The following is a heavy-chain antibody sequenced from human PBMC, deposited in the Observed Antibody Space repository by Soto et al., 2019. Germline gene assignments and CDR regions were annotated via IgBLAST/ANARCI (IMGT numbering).Heavy chain of an antibody. J-gene: IGHJ5*02. Sequence: SETLSLTCTVSGGSISSYYWSWIRQPPGKGLEWIGYIYYSGSTNYNPSLKSRVTISVDTSKNQFSLKLSSVTAAHTAVYYCARSSLEWCPLPWFDPWGQGTLVTVSS. CDR3: ARSSLEWCPLPWFDP. V-gene: IGHV4-59*12. D-gene: IGHD3-3*01. CDR2: IYYSGST. CDR1: GGSISSYY.